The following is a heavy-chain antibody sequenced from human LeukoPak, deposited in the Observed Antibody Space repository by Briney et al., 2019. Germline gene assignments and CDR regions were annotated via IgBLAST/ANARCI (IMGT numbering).Heavy chain of an antibody. D-gene: IGHD3-3*01. J-gene: IGHJ4*02. Sequence: GASVKVSCKASGYTFTGYYMHWVRQAPGQGLEWMGYINPTSGGTNYAQRFQGRVTMTRDTSISTAYMELSRLRSDDTAVHYCARESVSGYYFDYWGQGTLVTVSS. CDR3: ARESVSGYYFDY. CDR2: INPTSGGT. CDR1: GYTFTGYY. V-gene: IGHV1-2*02.